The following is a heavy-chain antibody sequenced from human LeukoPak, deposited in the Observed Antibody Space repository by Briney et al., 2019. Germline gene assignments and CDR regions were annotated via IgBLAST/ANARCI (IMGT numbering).Heavy chain of an antibody. CDR1: GGSFSGYY. J-gene: IGHJ4*02. CDR2: INHSGST. Sequence: PSETLSLTYAVYGGSFSGYYWSWIRQPPGKGLEWIGEINHSGSTNYNPSLKSRVTISVDTSKNQFSLKLSSVTAADTAVYYCARALSASPPGRYWGQGTLVTVSS. CDR3: ARALSASPPGRY. V-gene: IGHV4-34*01.